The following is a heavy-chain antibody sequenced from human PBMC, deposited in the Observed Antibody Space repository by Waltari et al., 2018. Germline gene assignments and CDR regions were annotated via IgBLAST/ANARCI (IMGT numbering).Heavy chain of an antibody. CDR2: ISAYNGNT. CDR1: GYTFTSYG. D-gene: IGHD3-22*01. CDR3: ARSRITMIVVDSPEAFDI. J-gene: IGHJ3*02. Sequence: QVQLVQSGAEVKKPGASVKVSCKASGYTFTSYGISWVRQAPGQGLEWMGWISAYNGNTNYAKKRQGSVTMTTDTSTSTADMERRSLRSDDTAVYYCARSRITMIVVDSPEAFDIWGQGTMVTVSS. V-gene: IGHV1-18*01.